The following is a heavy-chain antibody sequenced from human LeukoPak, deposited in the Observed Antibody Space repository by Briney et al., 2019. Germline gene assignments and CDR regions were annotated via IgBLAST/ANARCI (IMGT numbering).Heavy chain of an antibody. CDR1: GFTFSSYG. Sequence: GGSLRLSCAASGFTFSSYGMHWVRQAPGKGLEWVVVISYDGSNKYYADSVKGRFTISRDNSKNTLYLQMNSLRAEDTAVYYCAKIQDATTGYYFDYWGQGTLVTVSS. J-gene: IGHJ4*02. CDR3: AKIQDATTGYYFDY. CDR2: ISYDGSNK. V-gene: IGHV3-30*18. D-gene: IGHD5-18*01.